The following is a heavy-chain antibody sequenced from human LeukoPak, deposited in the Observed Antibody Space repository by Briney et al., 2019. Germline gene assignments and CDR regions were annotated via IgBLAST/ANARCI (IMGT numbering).Heavy chain of an antibody. D-gene: IGHD1-26*01. Sequence: GGSLRLSCAASGFTFSSYAMSWVRQAPGKGLEWVSVIYSGGSTYYADSVKGRFTISRDNSKNTLYLQMNSLRAEDTAVYYCARDYSGSLDYWGQGTLVTVSS. CDR3: ARDYSGSLDY. V-gene: IGHV3-53*01. J-gene: IGHJ4*02. CDR1: GFTFSSYA. CDR2: IYSGGST.